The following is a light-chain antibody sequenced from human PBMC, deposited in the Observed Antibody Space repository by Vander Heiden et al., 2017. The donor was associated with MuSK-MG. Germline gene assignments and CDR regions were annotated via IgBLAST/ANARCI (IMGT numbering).Light chain of an antibody. CDR2: DAS. Sequence: AIQLTQSPSSLSASVGDRVTITCRASQGIGSALAWYQQKPGKAPNLLTYDASSLESGVPSRFSGSGSGTDFTLTISSLQPEDFATYYCQQFKSYPITFGQGTRLEIK. CDR1: QGIGSA. CDR3: QQFKSYPIT. V-gene: IGKV1-13*02. J-gene: IGKJ5*01.